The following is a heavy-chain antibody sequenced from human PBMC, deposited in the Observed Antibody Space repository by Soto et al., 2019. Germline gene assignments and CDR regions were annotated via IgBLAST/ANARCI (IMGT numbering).Heavy chain of an antibody. J-gene: IGHJ6*02. D-gene: IGHD5-18*01. CDR2: INPNSGGT. Sequence: ASATGSCTASGYTFTGYYMHWVRQAPGQGLEWMGWINPNSGGTNYAQKFQGWVTMTRDTSISTAYMELSRLRSDDTAVYYCARDRRGDTAMVTDYYYYGMDVWGQGTTVNVSS. CDR3: ARDRRGDTAMVTDYYYYGMDV. CDR1: GYTFTGYY. V-gene: IGHV1-2*04.